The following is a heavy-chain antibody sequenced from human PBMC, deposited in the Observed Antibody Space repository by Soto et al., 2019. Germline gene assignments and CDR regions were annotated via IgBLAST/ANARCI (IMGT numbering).Heavy chain of an antibody. CDR3: ARGKVEKVMAHSGPYFYSNGMDV. CDR1: GGSISGYY. Sequence: PSETLSLTCTVSGGSISGYYWSWIRQPPGKGLEWIGCLHDSGRTNYNPSLKSRVTISADTSEKQVSLRVTYVTAADTAVYYCARGKVEKVMAHSGPYFYSNGMDVWGHGTTVTVSS. J-gene: IGHJ6*02. CDR2: LHDSGRT. D-gene: IGHD6-25*01. V-gene: IGHV4-59*01.